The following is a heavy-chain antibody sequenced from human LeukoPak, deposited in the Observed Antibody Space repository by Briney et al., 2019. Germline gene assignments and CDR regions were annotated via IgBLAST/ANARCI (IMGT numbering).Heavy chain of an antibody. D-gene: IGHD3-9*01. J-gene: IGHJ4*02. CDR2: INQGEGEK. Sequence: GGSLRLSCVDSGFTFSSHWMSWVRQAPGKGLEWVANINQGEGEKYYVDSVKGRFTISRDNAKKSLFLQMNSLRAEDTAVYYCARDHDILTGYYFDYWGQGTLVTVSS. V-gene: IGHV3-7*03. CDR1: GFTFSSHW. CDR3: ARDHDILTGYYFDY.